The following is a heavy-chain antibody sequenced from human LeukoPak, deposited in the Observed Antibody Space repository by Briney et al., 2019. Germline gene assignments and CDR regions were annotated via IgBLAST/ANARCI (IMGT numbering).Heavy chain of an antibody. D-gene: IGHD1-26*01. CDR3: ARDPYSGGYGDYYYYYMDL. CDR1: GFTVSSNY. V-gene: IGHV3-53*01. CDR2: IYSGGST. Sequence: PGGSLRLSCAASGFTVSSNYMSWARQAPGKGLEWVSVIYSGGSTYSADSVKGRFTISRDNAKNSLYLQMNSLRAEDTAVYYCARDPYSGGYGDYYYYYMDLWGQGTTVTISS. J-gene: IGHJ6*03.